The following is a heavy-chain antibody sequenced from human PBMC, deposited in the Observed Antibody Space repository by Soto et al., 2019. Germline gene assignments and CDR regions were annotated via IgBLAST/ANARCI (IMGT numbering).Heavy chain of an antibody. V-gene: IGHV1-69*06. CDR1: GGTFSIYA. CDR2: IIPIFGTA. Sequence: SVKVSCKASGGTFSIYAIIWVRQAPGQGLEWMGGIIPIFGTANYAQKFQGRVTITADKSTSTAYMELRSLRSDDTAVYYCASFTVTGRNYYYYGMDVWGQGTTVTVSS. CDR3: ASFTVTGRNYYYYGMDV. J-gene: IGHJ6*02. D-gene: IGHD4-4*01.